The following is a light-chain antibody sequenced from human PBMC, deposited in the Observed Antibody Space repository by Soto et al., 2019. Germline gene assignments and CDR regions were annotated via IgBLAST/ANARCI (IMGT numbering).Light chain of an antibody. CDR1: QSVSSY. CDR2: DAS. CDR3: QQRSNWPPLT. J-gene: IGKJ4*01. Sequence: EIVLTQSPATLSLSPGERATLSCRASQSVSSYLAWYQQKPGQAPRLLIYDASNRATGIPARFSGSGSRTDFTHTISSLEPEDFAVYYCQQRSNWPPLTFGGGTKVEIK. V-gene: IGKV3-11*01.